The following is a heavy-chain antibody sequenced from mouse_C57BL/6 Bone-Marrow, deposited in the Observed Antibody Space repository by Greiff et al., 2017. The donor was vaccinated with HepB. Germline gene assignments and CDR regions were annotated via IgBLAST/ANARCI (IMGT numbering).Heavy chain of an antibody. D-gene: IGHD3-3*01. CDR2: IYPRSGNT. CDR1: GYTFTSYG. J-gene: IGHJ2*01. V-gene: IGHV1-81*01. Sequence: VQLQESGAELARPGASVKLSCKASGYTFTSYGISWVKQRTGQGLEWIGEIYPRSGNTYYNEKFKGKATLTADKSSSTAYMELRSLTSEDSAVYFCAREGGLRDYWGQGTTLTVSS. CDR3: AREGGLRDY.